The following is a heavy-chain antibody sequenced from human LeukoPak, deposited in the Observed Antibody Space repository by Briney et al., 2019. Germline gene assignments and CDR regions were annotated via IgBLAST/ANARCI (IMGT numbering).Heavy chain of an antibody. CDR1: GYTFTSYA. CDR3: ARGIAVAGRGY. J-gene: IGHJ4*02. V-gene: IGHV1-3*01. D-gene: IGHD6-19*01. CDR2: INAGNGNT. Sequence: ASVKVSCKASGYTFTSYAMHWVRQAPGQRLEWVGWINAGNGNTKYSQKFQGRVTITRDTSASTAYMELSSLRSEDTAVYYCARGIAVAGRGYWGQGTLVTVSS.